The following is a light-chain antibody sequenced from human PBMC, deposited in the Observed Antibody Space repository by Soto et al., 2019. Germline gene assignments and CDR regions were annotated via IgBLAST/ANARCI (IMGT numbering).Light chain of an antibody. CDR2: DVT. V-gene: IGLV2-11*01. CDR1: SSDVGGYDY. J-gene: IGLJ1*01. Sequence: QSALTQPPSVSGSPGQSVTISCTGTSSDVGGYDYVSWYQQRPGKAPKLLIYDVTKRPSGVPDRFSGSKSGNTASLTISGLQAEDEADYYCCSYAGSYTVFVFGTGTKVTVL. CDR3: CSYAGSYTVFV.